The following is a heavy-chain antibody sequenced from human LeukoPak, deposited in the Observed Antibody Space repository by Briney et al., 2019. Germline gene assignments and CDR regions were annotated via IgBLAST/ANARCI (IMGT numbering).Heavy chain of an antibody. D-gene: IGHD2-2*01. CDR2: ISGSGGST. V-gene: IGHV3-23*01. Sequence: GGSLTLSCAASGFTFSSYAMSWVRQAPGKGLEWVSAISGSGGSTYYADSVKGRFTISRDNSKNTLYLQMNSLRAEDTAVYYCAKVPAYIVVVPAAILNNPDYWGQGTLVTVSS. J-gene: IGHJ4*02. CDR1: GFTFSSYA. CDR3: AKVPAYIVVVPAAILNNPDY.